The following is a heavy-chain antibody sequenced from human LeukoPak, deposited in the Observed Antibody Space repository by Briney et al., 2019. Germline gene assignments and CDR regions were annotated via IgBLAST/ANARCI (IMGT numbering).Heavy chain of an antibody. J-gene: IGHJ4*02. CDR2: IFSGGSR. CDR1: GFSVSINY. CDR3: ARDSGSGWRHDY. D-gene: IGHD6-19*01. V-gene: IGHV3-66*01. Sequence: GGSLRLSCAVSGFSVSINYMSWVRQAPAKGLEWVSVIFSGGSRYYADSVKDRLTISRDNSNNILYLQMNSLRAEDTAVYYCARDSGSGWRHDYWGQGTLVTVSS.